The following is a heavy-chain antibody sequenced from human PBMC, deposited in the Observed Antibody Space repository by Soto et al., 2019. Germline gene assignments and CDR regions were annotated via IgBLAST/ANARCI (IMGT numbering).Heavy chain of an antibody. J-gene: IGHJ4*02. CDR2: ISYDGSNK. V-gene: IGHV3-30-3*01. CDR1: GFTFSSYA. D-gene: IGHD3-9*01. Sequence: PGGSLRLSCAASGFTFSSYAMHWVRQAPGKGLEWVAVISYDGSNKYYADSVKGRFTISRDNSKNTLYLQMNSLRAEDTAVYYCARGTHYDILTGYYLDYWGQGTLVTVSS. CDR3: ARGTHYDILTGYYLDY.